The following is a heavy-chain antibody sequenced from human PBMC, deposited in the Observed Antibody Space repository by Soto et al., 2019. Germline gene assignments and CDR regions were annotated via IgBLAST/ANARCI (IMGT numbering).Heavy chain of an antibody. D-gene: IGHD1-7*01. Sequence: PGGSLRLSCAASRFTFSSYAMSWVRQAPGKGLEWVSSISSSSSYIYYADSVKGRFTISRDNAKNSLYLQMNSLRAEDTAVYYCASLLTGTTQQDYYYYGMDVWGQGTTVTVSS. V-gene: IGHV3-21*01. CDR3: ASLLTGTTQQDYYYYGMDV. CDR2: ISSSSSYI. J-gene: IGHJ6*02. CDR1: RFTFSSYA.